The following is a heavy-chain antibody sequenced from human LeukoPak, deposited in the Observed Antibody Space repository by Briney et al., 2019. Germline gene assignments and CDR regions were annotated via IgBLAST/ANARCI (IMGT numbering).Heavy chain of an antibody. V-gene: IGHV4-59*01. Sequence: SETLSLTCTVSGGSISSYYWSWIRQPPGKGLEWIGYIYYSGSTNYSPSLKSRLTISVDASKNQFSLKLSSVTAADTAVYYCARTYGSSGLGYFDLWGRGTLVTVSS. CDR3: ARTYGSSGLGYFDL. D-gene: IGHD6-13*01. J-gene: IGHJ2*01. CDR1: GGSISSYY. CDR2: IYYSGST.